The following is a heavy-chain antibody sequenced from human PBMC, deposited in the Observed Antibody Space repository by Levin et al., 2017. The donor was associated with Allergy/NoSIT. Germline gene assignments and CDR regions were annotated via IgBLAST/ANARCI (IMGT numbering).Heavy chain of an antibody. J-gene: IGHJ3*02. D-gene: IGHD1-26*01. CDR3: ARIPGSPTRWEVLGDAFDI. CDR1: GFVFSNYG. V-gene: IGHV3-33*01. Sequence: GGSLRLSCAASGFVFSNYGMHWARQAPGKGLEWVAFIWHDGTATYYGNSVKGRFTISRDNSKNTLYLQMNSLRVEDTAIYFCARIPGSPTRWEVLGDAFDIWGQGTTVTVS. CDR2: IWHDGTAT.